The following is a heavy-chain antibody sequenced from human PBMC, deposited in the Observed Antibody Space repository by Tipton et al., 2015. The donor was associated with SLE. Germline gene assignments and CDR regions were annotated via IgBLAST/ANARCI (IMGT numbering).Heavy chain of an antibody. CDR1: GFTFSGYS. J-gene: IGHJ3*02. CDR3: VRGSGNHAFDI. Sequence: SLRLSCVVSGFTFSGYSMDWVRQAPGKGLEWVSYISSGGITTHYADSVKGRFTISEDNAKNSLYLQMNSLRAEDTAMHYCVRGSGNHAFDIWGQGTMVTVSS. V-gene: IGHV3-48*01. D-gene: IGHD3-10*01. CDR2: ISSGGITT.